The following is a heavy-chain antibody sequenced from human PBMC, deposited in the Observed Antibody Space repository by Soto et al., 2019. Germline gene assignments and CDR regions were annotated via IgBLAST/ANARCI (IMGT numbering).Heavy chain of an antibody. D-gene: IGHD3-3*01. Sequence: QVHLQQWGAGLLKPSETLSLTCAVYGGSVNGYYWNWIRQPPGKGLEWIGEINHTGGTHYNPSLKSRVTMSVDTSKNQFSLRWSSVTAADTAIYYCATRIPVFGLLIPPFDPWGQGTQVTVSS. J-gene: IGHJ5*02. CDR2: INHTGGT. CDR3: ATRIPVFGLLIPPFDP. CDR1: GGSVNGYY. V-gene: IGHV4-34*02.